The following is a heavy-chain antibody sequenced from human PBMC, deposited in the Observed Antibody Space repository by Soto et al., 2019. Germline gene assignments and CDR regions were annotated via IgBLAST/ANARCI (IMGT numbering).Heavy chain of an antibody. Sequence: SETLSLTCTVSGGSISSYYWSWIRQPAGKGLEWIGRIYTSGSTNYNPSLKSRVTMSVDASKNQFSLKLSSVTAADTAVYYCAREWTGYDSASPFYYFDYWGQGTLVTVSS. CDR3: AREWTGYDSASPFYYFDY. D-gene: IGHD5-12*01. CDR1: GGSISSYY. V-gene: IGHV4-4*07. J-gene: IGHJ4*02. CDR2: IYTSGST.